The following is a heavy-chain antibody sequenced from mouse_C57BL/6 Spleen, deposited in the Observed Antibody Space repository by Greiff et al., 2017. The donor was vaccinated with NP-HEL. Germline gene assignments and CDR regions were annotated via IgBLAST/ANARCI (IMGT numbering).Heavy chain of an antibody. CDR3: ARSDYGSSRDYFDY. V-gene: IGHV1-52*01. CDR1: GYTFTSYW. J-gene: IGHJ2*01. D-gene: IGHD1-1*01. CDR2: IDPSDSET. Sequence: QVQLQQPGAELVRPGSSVKLSCKASGYTFTSYWMHWVKQRPIQGLKWIGNIDPSDSETHYNQKFKDKATLTVDKSSSTAYMQLSSLTSEDSAVYYCARSDYGSSRDYFDYWGQGTTLTVSS.